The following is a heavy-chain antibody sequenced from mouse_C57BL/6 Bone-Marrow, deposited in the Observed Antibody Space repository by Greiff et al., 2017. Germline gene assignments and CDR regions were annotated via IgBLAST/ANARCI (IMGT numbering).Heavy chain of an antibody. D-gene: IGHD2-3*01. CDR3: TRGRSSVYDGYYGYAMDY. Sequence: QVQLQQSGAELVRPGASVTLSCKASGYTFTDYEMHWVKQTPVHGLEWIGAIDPETGGTAYNPKFKGKAILTADKSSSTAYMELRSLTSEDSAVYYCTRGRSSVYDGYYGYAMDYWGQGTSVTVSS. V-gene: IGHV1-15*01. CDR1: GYTFTDYE. J-gene: IGHJ4*01. CDR2: IDPETGGT.